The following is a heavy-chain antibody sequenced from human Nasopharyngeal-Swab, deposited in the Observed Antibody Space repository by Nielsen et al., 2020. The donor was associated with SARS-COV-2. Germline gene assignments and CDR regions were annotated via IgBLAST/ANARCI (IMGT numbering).Heavy chain of an antibody. V-gene: IGHV3-21*01. D-gene: IGHD2-2*01. Sequence: WIRQPPGKGLEWVSSISSSSSYIYYADSVKGRFTISRDNAKNSLYLQMNSLRAEDTAVYYCARMDHIVVVPAAPGGADCWGQGTLVTVSS. CDR3: ARMDHIVVVPAAPGGADC. J-gene: IGHJ4*02. CDR2: ISSSSSYI.